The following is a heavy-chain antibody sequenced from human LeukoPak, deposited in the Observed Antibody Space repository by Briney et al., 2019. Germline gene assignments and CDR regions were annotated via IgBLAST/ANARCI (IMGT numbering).Heavy chain of an antibody. CDR2: IYYSGST. Sequence: SETLSLTCTVSGGSISSSSYYWGWIRQPPGKGLEWIGSIYYSGSTYYNPSLKSRVTISVDTSKNQFSLKLSSVTAADTAVYYCAGPFVNYDSSGYSFDYWGQGTLVTVSS. D-gene: IGHD3-22*01. J-gene: IGHJ4*02. CDR1: GGSISSSSYY. CDR3: AGPFVNYDSSGYSFDY. V-gene: IGHV4-39*07.